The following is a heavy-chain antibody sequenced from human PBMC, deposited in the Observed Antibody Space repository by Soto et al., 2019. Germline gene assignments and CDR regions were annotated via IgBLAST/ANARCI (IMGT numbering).Heavy chain of an antibody. Sequence: SETLSLTCTVSGGSVSSGSYYWSWIRQLPGKGLEWIGYIYYSGSTNYNPSLESRVTISVDTSKNQFSLKLSSVTAADTAVYYCARAYRRGGSYYVNWFDPWGQGTLVTVSS. CDR3: ARAYRRGGSYYVNWFDP. J-gene: IGHJ5*02. CDR1: GGSVSSGSYY. D-gene: IGHD1-26*01. V-gene: IGHV4-61*01. CDR2: IYYSGST.